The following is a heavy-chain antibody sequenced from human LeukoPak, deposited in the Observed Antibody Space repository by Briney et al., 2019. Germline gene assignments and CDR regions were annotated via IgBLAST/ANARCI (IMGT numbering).Heavy chain of an antibody. V-gene: IGHV3-9*01. CDR2: INWNGGGT. Sequence: GGSLRLSCAATGFTFKDYGMHWVRQPPGKGLEWVSGINWNGGGTDYADSVKGRFTISRDNAKNSLYLQMTSLGPEDTALYYCAKHQRATNTYTFFGLDVWGQGTTVTVSS. CDR3: AKHQRATNTYTFFGLDV. D-gene: IGHD1-26*01. J-gene: IGHJ6*02. CDR1: GFTFKDYG.